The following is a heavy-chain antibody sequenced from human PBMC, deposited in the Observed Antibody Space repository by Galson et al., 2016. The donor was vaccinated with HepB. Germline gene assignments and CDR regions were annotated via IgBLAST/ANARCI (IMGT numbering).Heavy chain of an antibody. CDR2: ITIDGSTT. CDR3: ARKGGIYSPWGY. Sequence: SLRLSCAASGFTVSSSYMSWVRQAPGKGLEWVSHITIDGSTTTYADSVKGRFTISRDNAKNSMYLQMNSLRAEDTAVNYCARKGGIYSPWGYWGQGTLVTVSS. D-gene: IGHD3-10*01. CDR1: GFTVSSSY. V-gene: IGHV3-11*01. J-gene: IGHJ4*02.